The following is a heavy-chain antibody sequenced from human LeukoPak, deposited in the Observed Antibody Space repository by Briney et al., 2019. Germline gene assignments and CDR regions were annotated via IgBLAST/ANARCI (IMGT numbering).Heavy chain of an antibody. Sequence: KPGGSLRLSCAASGFTFSSYSMNWVRQAPGKGLEWVSSISSSSSYIYYADSVKGRFTISRDNAKNSLYLQMNSLRAEDTAVYYCARDTRSYGDYFQHWGQGTLVTVSS. CDR2: ISSSSSYI. V-gene: IGHV3-21*04. CDR1: GFTFSSYS. CDR3: ARDTRSYGDYFQH. J-gene: IGHJ1*01. D-gene: IGHD1-26*01.